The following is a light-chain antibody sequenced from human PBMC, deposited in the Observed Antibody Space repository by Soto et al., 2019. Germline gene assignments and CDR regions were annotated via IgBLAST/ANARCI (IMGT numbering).Light chain of an antibody. V-gene: IGLV2-8*01. Sequence: QSALTQPPSASGSPGQSVAISCTGTSSDVGAYNYVAWYQQHPGKVPKLMIYEVSKRPSGVPDRFSGSKSGNTASLTVSGLQADDEAPYYCSSYAGSDVFVFGTGTTVTVL. CDR2: EVS. CDR3: SSYAGSDVFV. J-gene: IGLJ1*01. CDR1: SSDVGAYNY.